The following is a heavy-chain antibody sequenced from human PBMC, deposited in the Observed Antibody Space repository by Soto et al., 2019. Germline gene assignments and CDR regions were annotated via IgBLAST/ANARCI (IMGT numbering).Heavy chain of an antibody. CDR3: AGWYYGSARGGGPYGMDV. D-gene: IGHD3-10*01. V-gene: IGHV1-69*12. CDR2: IIPIFGTA. CDR1: GGTFSSYA. Sequence: QVQLVQSGAEVKKPGSSVKVSCKASGGTFSSYAISWVRQAPGQGLEWMGGIIPIFGTANYAQKFQGRVTITADESTSTAYMELSRLRSEDTAVYYCAGWYYGSARGGGPYGMDVWGQGTTVTVSS. J-gene: IGHJ6*02.